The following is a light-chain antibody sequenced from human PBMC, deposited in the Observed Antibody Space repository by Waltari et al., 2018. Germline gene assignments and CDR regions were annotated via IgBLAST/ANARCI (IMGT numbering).Light chain of an antibody. CDR2: TNN. V-gene: IGLV1-44*01. Sequence: QSVLTQPPSASGTPGQRVTISCSGRSSNIGSNTVNWYQQLPGTAPKLLNYTNNQRPSGGPDRFAGSKSGTSASLAISGLQSEDEADYYCAAWDNSLHGWVFGGGTKLTVL. CDR1: SSNIGSNT. J-gene: IGLJ3*02. CDR3: AAWDNSLHGWV.